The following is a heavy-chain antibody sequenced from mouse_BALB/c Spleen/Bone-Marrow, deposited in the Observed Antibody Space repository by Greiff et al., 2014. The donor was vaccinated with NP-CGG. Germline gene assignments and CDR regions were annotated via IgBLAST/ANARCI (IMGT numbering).Heavy chain of an antibody. CDR3: ESRGEYFDV. V-gene: IGHV1-31*01. Sequence: DVKLQESGLELVKPGASVKISCKASGYSFTGYYMHWVKQSHGNSLDWIGYIYPYNGVSSYNQKFKGKATLTVDKSSSTAYMELRSLTSDDSAVCYCESRGEYFDVWGAGTTVTVSS. CDR1: GYSFTGYY. CDR2: IYPYNGVS. J-gene: IGHJ1*01.